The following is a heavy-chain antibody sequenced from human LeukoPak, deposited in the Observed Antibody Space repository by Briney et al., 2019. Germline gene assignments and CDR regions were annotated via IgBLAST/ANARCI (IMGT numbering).Heavy chain of an antibody. CDR3: ARGELAAAGT. CDR2: IIPIFGTA. CDR1: GGTFSSYA. J-gene: IGHJ4*02. Sequence: ASVKVSCKASGGTFSSYAISWVRQAPGQGLEWMGRIIPIFGTANYAQKFQGRVTMTRNTSISTAYMELSSLRSEDTAVYYCARGELAAAGTWGQGTLVTVSS. D-gene: IGHD6-13*01. V-gene: IGHV1-69*05.